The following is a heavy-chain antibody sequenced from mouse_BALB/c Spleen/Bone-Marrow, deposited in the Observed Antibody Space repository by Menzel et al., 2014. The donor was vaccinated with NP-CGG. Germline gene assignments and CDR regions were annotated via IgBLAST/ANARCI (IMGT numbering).Heavy chain of an antibody. CDR3: ARDYRYDAWFAY. CDR1: GYTFTSYY. V-gene: IGHV1S56*01. CDR2: IYPGNVNT. D-gene: IGHD2-14*01. Sequence: VHLVESGPELVKPGASVRISCKASGYTFTSYYIHWAKQRPGQGLEWIGWIYPGNVNTKYNEKFKGKATLTADKSSSRAYMQLSSLTSEDSAVYFCARDYRYDAWFAYWGQGTLVTVSA. J-gene: IGHJ3*01.